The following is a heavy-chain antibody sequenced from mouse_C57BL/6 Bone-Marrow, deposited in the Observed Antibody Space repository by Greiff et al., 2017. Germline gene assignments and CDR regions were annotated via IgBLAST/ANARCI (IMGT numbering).Heavy chain of an antibody. CDR2: IDPETGGT. D-gene: IGHD2-3*01. CDR3: TFYDGYLYYFDY. CDR1: GYTFTDYE. V-gene: IGHV1-15*01. Sequence: VQLQQSGAELVRPGASVTLSCKASGYTFTDYEMHWVKQTPVHGLEWIGAIDPETGGTAYNQKFKGKAILTADKSSSTAYMELRSLTSDDSAVYYCTFYDGYLYYFDYWGQGTTLTVSS. J-gene: IGHJ2*01.